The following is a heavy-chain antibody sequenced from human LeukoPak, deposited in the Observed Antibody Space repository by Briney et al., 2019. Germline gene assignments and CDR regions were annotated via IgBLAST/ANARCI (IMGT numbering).Heavy chain of an antibody. J-gene: IGHJ4*02. CDR2: IYYSGST. V-gene: IGHV4-39*07. CDR1: GGSISSSSYY. D-gene: IGHD2/OR15-2a*01. CDR3: ARGPTSGNQGRREAAFDY. Sequence: SETLSLTCTVSGGSISSSSYYWGWIRQPPGKGLEWIGSIYYSGSTYYNPYLKMRVTISVDTSKNQFSLKLSSVTAADTAVYYCARGPTSGNQGRREAAFDYWGQGTLVTVSS.